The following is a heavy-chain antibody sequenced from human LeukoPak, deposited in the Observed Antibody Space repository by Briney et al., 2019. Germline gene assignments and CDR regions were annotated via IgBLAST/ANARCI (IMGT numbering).Heavy chain of an antibody. CDR1: GGTFSSYA. J-gene: IGHJ4*02. Sequence: SVKVSCKASGGTFSSYAISWVRQAPGQVLEWMGRIIPILGIANYAQKFQGRVTITADKSTSTAYMELSSLRSEDTAVYYCAQEGEPSPYWGQGTLVTVSS. V-gene: IGHV1-69*04. CDR3: AQEGEPSPY. D-gene: IGHD3-16*01. CDR2: IIPILGIA.